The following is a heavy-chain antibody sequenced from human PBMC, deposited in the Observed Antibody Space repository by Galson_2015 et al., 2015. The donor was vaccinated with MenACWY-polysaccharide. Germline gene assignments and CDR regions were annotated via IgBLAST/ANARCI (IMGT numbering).Heavy chain of an antibody. D-gene: IGHD2-2*01. CDR1: GFTFDDYA. CDR2: IGTAGDT. J-gene: IGHJ6*02. Sequence: SLRLSRAASGFTFDDYAMHWVRQATGKGLEWVSAIGTAGDTYYPGSVKGRFTISRENAKNSLYLQMNSLRAGDTAVYYCARGVVVVPAAIHYGMDVWGQGSLVIVSS. V-gene: IGHV3-13*01. CDR3: ARGVVVVPAAIHYGMDV.